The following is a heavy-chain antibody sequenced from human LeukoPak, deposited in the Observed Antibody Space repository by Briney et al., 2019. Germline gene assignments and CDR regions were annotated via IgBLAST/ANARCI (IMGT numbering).Heavy chain of an antibody. D-gene: IGHD4-23*01. CDR2: ISSNGGSK. J-gene: IGHJ6*04. CDR3: ARWVNSMDV. CDR1: GFTLSSYG. V-gene: IGHV3-64*01. Sequence: GGSLRLSCAASGFTLSSYGMHWVRQAPGKGLEYVSAISSNGGSKYYANSVTGRFTISRDNSKNTLYLQMGSLRAEDMAVYYCARWVNSMDVWGKGTTVTVSS.